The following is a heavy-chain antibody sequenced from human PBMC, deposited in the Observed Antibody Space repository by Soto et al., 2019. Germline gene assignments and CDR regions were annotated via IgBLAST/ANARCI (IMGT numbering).Heavy chain of an antibody. CDR2: IYYDGTP. Sequence: QLQLQESGPGLVKPSETLSLTCSVSGGSITPDSSNWDWIRQSPGKGLEWIGTIYYDGTPSYNPSLKSQVTISVDTSRNHFSLKVKSVTAADTAMYYCARFFGNAFDVWGQGTMVKVSS. CDR1: GGSITPDSSN. D-gene: IGHD3-3*01. V-gene: IGHV4-39*02. J-gene: IGHJ3*01. CDR3: ARFFGNAFDV.